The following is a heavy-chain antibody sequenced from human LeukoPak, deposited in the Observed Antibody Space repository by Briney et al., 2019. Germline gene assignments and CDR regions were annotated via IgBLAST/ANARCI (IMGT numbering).Heavy chain of an antibody. CDR2: MNPNSGNT. CDR1: GYTFTSYD. CDR3: ARFAYSTAFDI. Sequence: GASVKVSCKASGYTFTSYDINWVRQATGQGLEWMGWMNPNSGNTGYAQKFQGRVTITRNTSISTAYMELSNLRSEDTAVYYCARFAYSTAFDIWGQGTMVTVSS. J-gene: IGHJ3*02. D-gene: IGHD4-11*01. V-gene: IGHV1-8*03.